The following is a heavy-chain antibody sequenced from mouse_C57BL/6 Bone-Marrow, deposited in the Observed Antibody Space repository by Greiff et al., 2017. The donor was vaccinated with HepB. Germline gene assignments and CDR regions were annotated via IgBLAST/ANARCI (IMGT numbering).Heavy chain of an antibody. CDR2: ILPGSGST. V-gene: IGHV1-9*01. D-gene: IGHD1-1*01. CDR3: ARPPTTGVAEDAMDY. J-gene: IGHJ4*01. CDR1: GYTFTGYW. Sequence: QVQLQQSGAELMKPGASVKLSCKATGYTFTGYWIEWVKQRPGHGLEWIGEILPGSGSTNYNEKFKGKATFTADTSSHTAYMQLSSLTTEDTAIYYSARPPTTGVAEDAMDYWGQGTSVTVSS.